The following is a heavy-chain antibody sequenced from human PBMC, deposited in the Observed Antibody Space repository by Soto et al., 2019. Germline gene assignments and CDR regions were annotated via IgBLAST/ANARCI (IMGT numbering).Heavy chain of an antibody. CDR3: ARAYEGDYFDY. CDR2: ISYDGSNK. V-gene: IGHV3-30-3*01. CDR1: GFTFSSYA. Sequence: PRGSLRLSCAASGFTFSSYAMHWVRQAPGKGLEWVAVISYDGSNKYYADSVKGRFTISRDNSKNTLYLQMNSLRGEDTAVYYCARAYEGDYFDYWGQG. D-gene: IGHD3-16*01. J-gene: IGHJ4*02.